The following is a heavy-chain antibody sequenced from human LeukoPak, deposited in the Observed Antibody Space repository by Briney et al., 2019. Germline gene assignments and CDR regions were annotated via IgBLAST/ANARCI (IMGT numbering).Heavy chain of an antibody. D-gene: IGHD6-19*01. V-gene: IGHV1-18*01. CDR2: NSAYNGDT. Sequence: ASVKVSCKASVYTFTNHSLSWVRQAPGQGLEWMGWNSAYNGDTKYAQKFQGRVTMTTDASTTTAYMELRSLTSDHTAAYYCARDPSNSRGRYDHFDYWGQGPLVTVSS. CDR1: VYTFTNHS. CDR3: ARDPSNSRGRYDHFDY. J-gene: IGHJ4*02.